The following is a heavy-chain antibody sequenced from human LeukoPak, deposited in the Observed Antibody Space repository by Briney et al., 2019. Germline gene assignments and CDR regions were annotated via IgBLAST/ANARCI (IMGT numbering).Heavy chain of an antibody. D-gene: IGHD2-2*01. Sequence: GGSLRLSCAASGFTFSSYAMSWVRQAPGKGLEWVSAISGSGGSTYYADSVKGRFTISRDNSKNTLYLQMNSLRAEDTAVYYCAKDSVYCSSASCYVYWGQGTLVTVSS. CDR1: GFTFSSYA. V-gene: IGHV3-23*01. CDR3: AKDSVYCSSASCYVY. J-gene: IGHJ4*02. CDR2: ISGSGGST.